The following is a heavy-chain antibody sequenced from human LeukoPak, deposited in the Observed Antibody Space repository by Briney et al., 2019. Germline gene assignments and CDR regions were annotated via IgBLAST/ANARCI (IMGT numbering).Heavy chain of an antibody. V-gene: IGHV3-11*04. D-gene: IGHD3-22*01. CDR3: ARDLEVVVIQYYFEY. J-gene: IGHJ4*02. Sequence: GGSLRLSCAASGFTFSDYYMSWIRQAPGKGLEWVSYISSSGSTIHYADSVKGRFTISRDNAKNSLYLQMNSLRAEDTAVYYCARDLEVVVIQYYFEYWGQGTLLSVSS. CDR2: ISSSGSTI. CDR1: GFTFSDYY.